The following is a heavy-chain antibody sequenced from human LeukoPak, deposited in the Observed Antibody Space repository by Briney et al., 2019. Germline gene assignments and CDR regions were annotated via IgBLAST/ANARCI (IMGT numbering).Heavy chain of an antibody. Sequence: PSETLSLTCTVSGGSISSGGYYWSRIRQHPGKGLEWIGYIYYSGSTYYNPSLKSRVTISVDTSKNQFSLKLSSVTAADTAVYYCASGIDPPRPDYWGQGTLVTVSS. V-gene: IGHV4-31*03. CDR3: ASGIDPPRPDY. CDR1: GGSISSGGYY. CDR2: IYYSGST. D-gene: IGHD1-26*01. J-gene: IGHJ4*02.